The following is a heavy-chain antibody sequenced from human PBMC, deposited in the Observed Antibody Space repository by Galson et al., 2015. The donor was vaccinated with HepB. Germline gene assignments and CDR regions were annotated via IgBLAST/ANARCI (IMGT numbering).Heavy chain of an antibody. CDR3: ARHRQQLVKGYWFDP. D-gene: IGHD6-13*01. V-gene: IGHV5-10-1*01. Sequence: QSGAEGKKPGESLRISCKGSGYSFTSYWISWVRQMPGKGLEWMGRIDPSDSYTNYSPSFQGHVTISADKSISTAYLQWSSLKASDTAMYYCARHRQQLVKGYWFDPWGQGTLFTVSS. CDR1: GYSFTSYW. CDR2: IDPSDSYT. J-gene: IGHJ5*02.